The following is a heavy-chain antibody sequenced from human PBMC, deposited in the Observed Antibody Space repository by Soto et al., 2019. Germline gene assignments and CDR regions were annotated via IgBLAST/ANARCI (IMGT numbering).Heavy chain of an antibody. CDR3: ARTDYGWGNDQTNWFDP. Sequence: TLSLTCAVYGGSFSGYYWSWIRQPPGKGLEWIGEINHSGSTYYNPSLKSRVTISVDTSKNQFSLKLSSVTAADTAVYYCARTDYGWGNDQTNWFDPWGQGTLVTVSS. CDR1: GGSFSGYY. CDR2: INHSGST. V-gene: IGHV4-34*01. D-gene: IGHD3-16*01. J-gene: IGHJ5*02.